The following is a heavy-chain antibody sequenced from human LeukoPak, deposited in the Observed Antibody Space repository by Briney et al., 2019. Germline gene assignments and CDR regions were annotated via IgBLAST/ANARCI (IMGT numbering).Heavy chain of an antibody. CDR2: IRYDGSNK. V-gene: IGHV3-30*02. Sequence: GGSLRLSCAASGFTFSSYGMHWVRQAPGKGLEWVAFIRYDGSNKYYADSVKGRFTISRDNSKNTLYLQMNSLRVEDTAVYYCAKPAYAGYYYYMDVWGKGTTVTVSS. J-gene: IGHJ6*03. CDR1: GFTFSSYG. CDR3: AKPAYAGYYYYMDV. D-gene: IGHD3-16*01.